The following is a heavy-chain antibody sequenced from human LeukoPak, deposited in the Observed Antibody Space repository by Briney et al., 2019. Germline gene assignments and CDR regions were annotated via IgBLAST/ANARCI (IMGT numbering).Heavy chain of an antibody. CDR1: GFTLSSYA. CDR2: ISGSGGST. J-gene: IGHJ4*02. CDR3: AKNKWFREFGSNFDY. Sequence: PGGSLRLSCAASGFTLSSYAMSWVRQAPGKGLEWVSAISGSGGSTYYADSVKGRFTISRDNSKNTLYLQMNSLRAEDTAVYYCAKNKWFREFGSNFDYWGQGTLVTVSS. D-gene: IGHD3-10*01. V-gene: IGHV3-23*01.